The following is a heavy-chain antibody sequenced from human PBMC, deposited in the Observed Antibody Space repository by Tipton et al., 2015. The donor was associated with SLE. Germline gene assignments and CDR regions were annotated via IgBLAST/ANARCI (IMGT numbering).Heavy chain of an antibody. CDR3: ARGGLLWAYYYYMDV. D-gene: IGHD2-2*01. CDR1: GVSISSDSYY. Sequence: TLSLTCTVSGVSISSDSYYWNWIRQPAGKGLEWIGRIFTSRTTDYNPSLNSRVTISLDTSKNQFSLKLTSVTAADTAVYYCARGGLLWAYYYYMDVWGKGTTVTVSS. CDR2: IFTSRTT. V-gene: IGHV4-61*02. J-gene: IGHJ6*03.